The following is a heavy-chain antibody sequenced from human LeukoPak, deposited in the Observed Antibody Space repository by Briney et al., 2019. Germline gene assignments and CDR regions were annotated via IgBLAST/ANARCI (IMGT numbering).Heavy chain of an antibody. CDR3: AKVISVATGKYYFDY. Sequence: ASVKVSCKASGYTFTSYDINWVRQAPGQGLEWVGWISIYNGKTNYAQKFRGRVTMTTDTSTSTAFMELRSLRSDDTAVYYCAKVISVATGKYYFDYWGQGTLVTVSS. V-gene: IGHV1-18*01. J-gene: IGHJ4*02. CDR2: ISIYNGKT. D-gene: IGHD5-12*01. CDR1: GYTFTSYD.